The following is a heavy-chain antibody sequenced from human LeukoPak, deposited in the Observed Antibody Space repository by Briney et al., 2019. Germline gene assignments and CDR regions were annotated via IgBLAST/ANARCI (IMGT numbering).Heavy chain of an antibody. Sequence: GGSLRLSCAASGFTATSNYMSWVRQAPGKGLEWVSIICSGGGANYTDSVKGRFTISRDNSRNTLSLQMNSLRAEDTAMYHCARVFPPNWFDPWGQGTLVTVTS. CDR3: ARVFPPNWFDP. CDR1: GFTATSNY. V-gene: IGHV3-66*01. D-gene: IGHD3-10*02. J-gene: IGHJ5*02. CDR2: ICSGGGA.